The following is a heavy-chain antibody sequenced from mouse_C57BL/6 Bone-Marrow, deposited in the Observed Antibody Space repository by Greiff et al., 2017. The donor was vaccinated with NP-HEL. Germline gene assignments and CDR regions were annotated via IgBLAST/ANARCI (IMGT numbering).Heavy chain of an antibody. J-gene: IGHJ2*01. CDR2: IDPSDSYT. D-gene: IGHD1-1*01. CDR3: AREGIYYYGSSLFDY. V-gene: IGHV1-69*01. Sequence: VQLQQSGAELVMPGASVKLSCKASGYTFTSYWMHWVKQRPGQGLEWIGEIDPSDSYTNYNQKFKGKSTLTVDKSSSTAYMQLSSLTSEDSAVYYCAREGIYYYGSSLFDYWGQGTTLTVSS. CDR1: GYTFTSYW.